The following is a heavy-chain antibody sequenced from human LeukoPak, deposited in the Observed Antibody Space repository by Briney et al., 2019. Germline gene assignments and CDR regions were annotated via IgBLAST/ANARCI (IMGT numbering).Heavy chain of an antibody. CDR1: GFTFSSYN. CDR3: AREYYYDSSGYYGY. D-gene: IGHD3-22*01. J-gene: IGHJ4*02. V-gene: IGHV3-21*01. CDR2: ISSSSSYI. Sequence: PGGSLRLSCAASGFTFSSYNMNWVRQAPGKGLEWVSSISSSSSYIYYADSVKGRFTTSRDNAKNSLYLQMNSLRAEDTAVFYCAREYYYDSSGYYGYWGQGTLVTVSS.